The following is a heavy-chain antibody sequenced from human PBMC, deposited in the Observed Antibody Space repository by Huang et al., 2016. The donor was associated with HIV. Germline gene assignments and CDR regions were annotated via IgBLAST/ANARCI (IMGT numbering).Heavy chain of an antibody. CDR2: INPSGGST. V-gene: IGHV1-46*03. CDR3: ARGPGGAAAGYYFDY. CDR1: GYTFTRYY. D-gene: IGHD6-13*01. J-gene: IGHJ4*02. Sequence: QVQLVQSGAEVKKAGASVKVSCKASGYTFTRYYMHWVRQAPGQGLEGMAKINPSGGSTRYAQEFQGRVTMTRDTSTSTVYMELSSLRSEDTAVYYCARGPGGAAAGYYFDYWGQGTLVTVSS.